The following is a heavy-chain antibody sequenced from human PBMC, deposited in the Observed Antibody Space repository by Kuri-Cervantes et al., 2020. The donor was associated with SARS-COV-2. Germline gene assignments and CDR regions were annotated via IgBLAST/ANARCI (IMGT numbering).Heavy chain of an antibody. Sequence: ASVKVSCKASGYTFTSYYMHWVRQAPGQGLEWMGIINPSGGSTSYAQKFQGRVTMTRDTSTSTVYMELSSLRSEDTAVYYCARDLTGYYDRFFRIYYYYYMDAWGKGTTVTVSS. CDR2: INPSGGST. CDR1: GYTFTSYY. J-gene: IGHJ6*03. V-gene: IGHV1-46*01. D-gene: IGHD3-16*01. CDR3: ARDLTGYYDRFFRIYYYYYMDA.